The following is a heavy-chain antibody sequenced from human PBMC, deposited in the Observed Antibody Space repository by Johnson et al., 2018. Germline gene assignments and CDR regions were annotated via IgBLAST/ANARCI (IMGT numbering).Heavy chain of an antibody. V-gene: IGHV3-9*01. CDR3: AKKNNSSGWREAKECYYYYRDV. CDR1: GFTFDDYA. D-gene: IGHD6-19*01. Sequence: VQLVQSGGGLVQPGRSLRLSCAASGFTFDDYAMHWVRQAPGKGREWVSGISWNSGSIVYADSVKGRFTISRDNAKNSLYFQRNSLRPDDTALYYCAKKNNSSGWREAKECYYYYRDVWGKGTTVTVSS. J-gene: IGHJ6*03. CDR2: ISWNSGSI.